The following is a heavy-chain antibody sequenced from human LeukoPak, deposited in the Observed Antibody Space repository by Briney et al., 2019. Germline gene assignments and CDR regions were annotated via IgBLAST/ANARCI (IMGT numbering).Heavy chain of an antibody. Sequence: ASVKVSCKASGGTFSSYAISWVRQAPGQGLEWMGGIIPIFGTANYAQKFQGRVTITRNTSISTAYMELSSLRSEDTAVYYCARLVNYYMDVWGKGTTVTISS. CDR2: IIPIFGTA. CDR3: ARLVNYYMDV. J-gene: IGHJ6*03. CDR1: GGTFSSYA. D-gene: IGHD2-21*01. V-gene: IGHV1-69*05.